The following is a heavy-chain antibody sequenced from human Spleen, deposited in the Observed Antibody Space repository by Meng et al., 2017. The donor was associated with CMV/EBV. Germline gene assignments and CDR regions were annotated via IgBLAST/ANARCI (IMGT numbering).Heavy chain of an antibody. D-gene: IGHD3-3*01. J-gene: IGHJ4*02. Sequence: SETLSLTCTVSGGSISGSSYYWGWLDWIGSIHYSGSTYYNPSLKSRVTISVDTSKNQVSLRLSSVTAADTAMYYCARVQGVSIFGVVIPFYFDYWGQGTLVTVSS. CDR3: ARVQGVSIFGVVIPFYFDY. V-gene: IGHV4-39*07. CDR1: GGSISGSSYY. CDR2: IHYSGST.